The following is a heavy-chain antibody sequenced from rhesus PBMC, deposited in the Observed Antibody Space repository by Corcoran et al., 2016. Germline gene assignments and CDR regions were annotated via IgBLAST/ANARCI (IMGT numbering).Heavy chain of an antibody. V-gene: IGHV4-76*01. CDR2: ISGSTRTP. CDR3: ARHARNYNYWSGTENRFDV. J-gene: IGHJ5-1*01. D-gene: IGHD3-3*01. Sequence: QLQLQESGPGLVKPSETLSLTCAVSGGSISGDSDWSWIRQPPGKGLEWIGSISGSTRTPKSTPSLRNRVAISIATSKNQVSLRLTSVTAADTAVYYCARHARNYNYWSGTENRFDVWGPGVLVTVSS. CDR1: GGSISGDSD.